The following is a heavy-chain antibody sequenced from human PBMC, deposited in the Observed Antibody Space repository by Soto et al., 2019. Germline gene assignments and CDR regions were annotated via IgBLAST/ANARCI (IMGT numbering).Heavy chain of an antibody. CDR1: GFTFSSYG. D-gene: IGHD2-2*01. CDR3: AKDIGEDIVVVPAAPQFALDY. CDR2: ISYDGSNK. Sequence: QVQLVESGGGVVQPGRSLRLSCAASGFTFSSYGMHWVRQAPGKGLEWVAVISYDGSNKYYADSVKGRFTISRDNSKNTLYLQMNSLRAEDTAVYYCAKDIGEDIVVVPAAPQFALDYWGQGTLVTVSS. J-gene: IGHJ4*02. V-gene: IGHV3-30*18.